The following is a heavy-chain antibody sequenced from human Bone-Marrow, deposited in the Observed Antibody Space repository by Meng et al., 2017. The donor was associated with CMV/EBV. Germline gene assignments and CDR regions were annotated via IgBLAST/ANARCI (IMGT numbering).Heavy chain of an antibody. D-gene: IGHD2-8*01. CDR3: ARNGGNCTNGVCSRIVDY. V-gene: IGHV4-39*07. CDR1: GGSISSSSYY. CDR2: IYYSGST. J-gene: IGHJ4*02. Sequence: SETLSLTCTVSGGSISSSSYYWGWIRQPPGKGLEWIGSIYYSGSTYYNPSLKSRVTISVDTSKNQFSLKLSSVTAADTAVYYCARNGGNCTNGVCSRIVDYWGQGTLVTVSS.